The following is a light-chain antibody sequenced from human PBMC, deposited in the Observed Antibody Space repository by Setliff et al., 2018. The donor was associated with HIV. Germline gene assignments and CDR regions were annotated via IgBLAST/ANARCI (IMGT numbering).Light chain of an antibody. Sequence: QSALTQPASVSGSPGQSITISCTGTSSDVGTYNAVYWYQQHPGKAPKLMIYDVSTRPSGVSNRFSGSKSGNTASLTISGLQTEDEADYYCAAWHDSLTGYVFGTGTKVTVL. CDR3: AAWHDSLTGYV. CDR2: DVS. CDR1: SSDVGTYNA. V-gene: IGLV2-14*01. J-gene: IGLJ1*01.